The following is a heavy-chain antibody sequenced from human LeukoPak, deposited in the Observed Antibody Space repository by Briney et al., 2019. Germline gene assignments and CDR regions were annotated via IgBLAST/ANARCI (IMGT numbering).Heavy chain of an antibody. V-gene: IGHV1-3*01. CDR2: INAGNGNT. D-gene: IGHD4-17*01. CDR1: GYTVTSYV. CDR3: ARDPHGDYYFDY. Sequence: ASVKVSCKASGYTVTSYVMHWVRQAPGQRLEGMGWINAGNGNTKYSQKFQGRVTITRDTSASTAYMELSSLRSEDTAVYYCARDPHGDYYFDYWGQGTLVTVSS. J-gene: IGHJ4*02.